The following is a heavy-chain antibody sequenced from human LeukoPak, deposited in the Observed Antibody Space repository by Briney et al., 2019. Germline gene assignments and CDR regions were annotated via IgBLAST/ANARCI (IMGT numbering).Heavy chain of an antibody. Sequence: SETLSLTCTVSGGSISSYYWSWIRQPPGKGLEWIGYIYYSGGTNYNPSLKSRVTISVDTSKNQFSLKLSSVTAADTAVYYCARIYYSSSFPYYFDYWGQGTLVTVSS. D-gene: IGHD6-6*01. J-gene: IGHJ4*02. CDR2: IYYSGGT. CDR1: GGSISSYY. V-gene: IGHV4-59*01. CDR3: ARIYYSSSFPYYFDY.